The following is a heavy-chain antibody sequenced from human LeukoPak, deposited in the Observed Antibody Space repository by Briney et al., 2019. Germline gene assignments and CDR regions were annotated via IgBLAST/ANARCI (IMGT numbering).Heavy chain of an antibody. CDR1: GYSFTTNW. J-gene: IGHJ3*01. CDR3: ARRAGDSVTKRAFDF. Sequence: GESLKISCKGSGYSFTTNWIGWVRRMPGKGLEWMGHIYPGDSDIRYNPSFQGQVTISADKSISTAYLQWRSLKASDTAMYYCARRAGDSVTKRAFDFWGQGTMVTVSS. CDR2: IYPGDSDI. V-gene: IGHV5-51*01. D-gene: IGHD4-17*01.